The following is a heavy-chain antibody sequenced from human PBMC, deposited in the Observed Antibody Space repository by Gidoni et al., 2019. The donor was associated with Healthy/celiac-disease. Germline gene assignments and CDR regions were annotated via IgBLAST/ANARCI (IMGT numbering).Heavy chain of an antibody. Sequence: QVQLVQSGAEVTKPGASVKVSCKASGYTLTGYYMHWVRQAPGQGLEWMGWINPNSGGTNYAQKFQGRVTMTRDTSISTAYMELSRLRSDDTAVYYCARVLLGLGYYYGMDVWGRGTTVTVSS. CDR1: GYTLTGYY. CDR3: ARVLLGLGYYYGMDV. CDR2: INPNSGGT. D-gene: IGHD6-19*01. J-gene: IGHJ6*02. V-gene: IGHV1-2*02.